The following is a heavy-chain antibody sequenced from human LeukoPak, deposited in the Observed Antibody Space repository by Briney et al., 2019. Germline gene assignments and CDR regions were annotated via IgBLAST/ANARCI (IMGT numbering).Heavy chain of an antibody. D-gene: IGHD6-25*01. V-gene: IGHV3-23*01. Sequence: GGSLRLSCAVSGFTFSSYAMSWVRQAPGKGLEWVSAISDSGGSTYYADSVKGRFTISRDNSKNTLYLQMNSLRVEDTAVYYCAKGSAASRPYYFDCWGQGTLVTVSS. CDR3: AKGSAASRPYYFDC. CDR2: ISDSGGST. CDR1: GFTFSSYA. J-gene: IGHJ4*02.